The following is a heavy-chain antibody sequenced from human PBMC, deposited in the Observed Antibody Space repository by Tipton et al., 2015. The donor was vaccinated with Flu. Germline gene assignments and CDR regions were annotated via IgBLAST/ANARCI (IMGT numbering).Heavy chain of an antibody. CDR1: GYTFTSYD. CDR2: MNPNSGNT. V-gene: IGHV1-8*03. Sequence: QSGPEVKKPGASVKVSCKASGYTFTSYDVNWVRQATGQGLEWMGWMNPNSGNTGYAQKFQGRVTITRNTSISTAYMELSSLRSEDTAVYYCARGSIAVAVGDYWGQGTLVTVSS. J-gene: IGHJ4*02. CDR3: ARGSIAVAVGDY. D-gene: IGHD6-19*01.